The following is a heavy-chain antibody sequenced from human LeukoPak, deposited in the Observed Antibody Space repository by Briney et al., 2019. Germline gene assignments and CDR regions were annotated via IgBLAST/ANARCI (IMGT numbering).Heavy chain of an antibody. CDR2: INPNSGGT. D-gene: IGHD3-3*01. V-gene: IGHV1-2*02. CDR1: GYSFTVYY. Sequence: ASVKVSCKASGYSFTVYYIHWVRQAPGQGLEWLGCINPNSGGTNYAQKFQGRVTMTRDTSIRTAYLHLSGLSSDDTAVCFCARAEMSPFWSASYSGSYSFDYWGQGTLVTASS. CDR3: ARAEMSPFWSASYSGSYSFDY. J-gene: IGHJ4*02.